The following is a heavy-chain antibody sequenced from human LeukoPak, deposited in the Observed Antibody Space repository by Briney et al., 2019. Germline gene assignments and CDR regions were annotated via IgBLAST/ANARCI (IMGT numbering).Heavy chain of an antibody. D-gene: IGHD3-10*01. J-gene: IGHJ4*02. V-gene: IGHV3-9*01. CDR3: AKAISGSGSYYNY. CDR2: INWNSGNI. Sequence: GGSLGLSCAASGFTFDDYAMHWVRQAPGKGLEWVSGINWNSGNIGYADSVKGRFTISRDNAKNSLYLQMNSLRAEDTALYYCAKAISGSGSYYNYWGQGTLVTVSS. CDR1: GFTFDDYA.